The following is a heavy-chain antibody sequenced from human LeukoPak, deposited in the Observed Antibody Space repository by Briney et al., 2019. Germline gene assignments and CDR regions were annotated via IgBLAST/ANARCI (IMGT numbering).Heavy chain of an antibody. V-gene: IGHV3-49*04. CDR2: IRSKAYGGTT. CDR3: TRGEDSGSFHY. CDR1: GFTFGDYA. D-gene: IGHD1-26*01. Sequence: GGSLRLSCTASGFTFGDYAMSWVRQAPGKGLEWVGFIRSKAYGGTTEYAASVKGRFTISRDDSKSIAYLQMNSLKAEDTAVYYCTRGEDSGSFHYWGQGTLVTVSS. J-gene: IGHJ4*02.